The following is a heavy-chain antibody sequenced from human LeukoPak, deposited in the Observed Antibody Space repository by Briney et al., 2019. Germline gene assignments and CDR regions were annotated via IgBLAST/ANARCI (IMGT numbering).Heavy chain of an antibody. CDR2: IIPIFGTA. CDR3: ARGTRCGGDCLYYYYGMDV. Sequence: SVKVSCKASGGTFSSYAISWVRQAPGQGLEWMGGIIPIFGTANYAQKFQGRVTITADESTSTAYMELSSLRSEDTAVYYCARGTRCGGDCLYYYYGMDVWGQGTTVTVS. J-gene: IGHJ6*02. D-gene: IGHD2-21*02. V-gene: IGHV1-69*13. CDR1: GGTFSSYA.